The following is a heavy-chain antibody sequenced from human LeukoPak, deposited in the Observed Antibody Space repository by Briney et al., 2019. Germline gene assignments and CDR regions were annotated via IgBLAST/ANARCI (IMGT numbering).Heavy chain of an antibody. Sequence: GGSLRLSCAASGFTFSSYGMHWVRQAPGKGLEWVAVISYDGSNKYYADSVKGRFTISRDNSKNTLYLQMNSLKTEDTAVYYCTTVGIWNMVTGEGRWGQGTLVAVSP. D-gene: IGHD5-18*01. CDR2: ISYDGSNK. CDR1: GFTFSSYG. CDR3: TTVGIWNMVTGEGR. J-gene: IGHJ4*02. V-gene: IGHV3-30*03.